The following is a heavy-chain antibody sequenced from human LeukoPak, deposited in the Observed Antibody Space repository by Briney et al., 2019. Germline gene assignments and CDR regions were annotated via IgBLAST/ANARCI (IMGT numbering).Heavy chain of an antibody. CDR1: GGSISSGGYY. Sequence: PSETLSLTCAVSGGSISSGGYYWSWIRQHPGKGLEWIGYIYYSGSTYYNPSLKSRVTISVDTSKNQFSLKLSSVTAADTVVYYCASSNAGELTPGAFDIWGQGTMVTVSS. CDR2: IYYSGST. CDR3: ASSNAGELTPGAFDI. D-gene: IGHD1-26*01. V-gene: IGHV4-31*11. J-gene: IGHJ3*02.